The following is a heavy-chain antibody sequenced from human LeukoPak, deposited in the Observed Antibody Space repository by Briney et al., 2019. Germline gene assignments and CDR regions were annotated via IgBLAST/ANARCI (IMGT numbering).Heavy chain of an antibody. CDR3: ARGPVTIFGVVTQFDP. CDR2: TYYRSKWYN. Sequence: SQTLSLTCAISGDSFSSNSAAWNWIRQSPSRGLEWLGKTYYRSKWYNDYAVSVKSRITINPDTSKNQFSLQLNSVTPEDTAVYYCARGPVTIFGVVTQFDPWGQGTLVTVSS. D-gene: IGHD3-3*01. J-gene: IGHJ5*02. CDR1: GDSFSSNSAA. V-gene: IGHV6-1*01.